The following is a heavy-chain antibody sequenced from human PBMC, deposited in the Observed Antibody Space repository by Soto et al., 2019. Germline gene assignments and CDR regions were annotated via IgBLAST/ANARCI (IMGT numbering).Heavy chain of an antibody. CDR3: AHRSYCSGGSCYPAFEY. Sequence: QITLKESGPTLVKPTQTLTLTCTFSGFSLSTSGVGVGWIRQPPGKALEWRALIYWDDDKRYSPSLKSRLTITKDTSKNQVVLTMTNMDPVDTATYYCAHRSYCSGGSCYPAFEYWGQGTLVTVSS. CDR1: GFSLSTSGVG. J-gene: IGHJ4*02. CDR2: IYWDDDK. V-gene: IGHV2-5*02. D-gene: IGHD2-15*01.